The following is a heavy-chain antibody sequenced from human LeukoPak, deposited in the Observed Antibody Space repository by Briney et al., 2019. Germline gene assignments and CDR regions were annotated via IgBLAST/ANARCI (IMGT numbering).Heavy chain of an antibody. V-gene: IGHV3-21*01. Sequence: GGSLRLSCAASGFTFSSYSMNWVRQAPGKGLEWVSSISSGSSYIYYADSVKGRFTISRDNAKNSLYLQMNSLRAEDTAVYYCARRNPLTQDAFDIWGQGTMVTVSS. CDR1: GFTFSSYS. CDR3: ARRNPLTQDAFDI. D-gene: IGHD2-21*02. CDR2: ISSGSSYI. J-gene: IGHJ3*02.